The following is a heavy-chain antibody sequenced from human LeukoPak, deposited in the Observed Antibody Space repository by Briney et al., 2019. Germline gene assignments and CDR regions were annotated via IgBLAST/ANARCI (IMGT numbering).Heavy chain of an antibody. Sequence: SETLSLTCAVYGGSFSGYYWSWIRQPPGKGLEWIGEINHSGSTNYNPSLKSRVTVSVDTSKNQFSLKLSSVTAADTAVYYCARHSPVGIFYFDYWGQGTLVTVSS. CDR1: GGSFSGYY. CDR2: INHSGST. D-gene: IGHD1-26*01. J-gene: IGHJ4*02. CDR3: ARHSPVGIFYFDY. V-gene: IGHV4-34*01.